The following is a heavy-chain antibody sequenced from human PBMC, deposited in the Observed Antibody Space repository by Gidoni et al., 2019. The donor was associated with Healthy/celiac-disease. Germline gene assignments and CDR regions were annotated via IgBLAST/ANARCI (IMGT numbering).Heavy chain of an antibody. V-gene: IGHV1-46*01. CDR3: ARPSSSIRYFDWLPENDAFDI. Sequence: QVQLVQSGAEVKKPGASVKVSCKASGYTFTSYYMHWVRQAPGQGLEWMGIINPSGGSTSYAQKFQGRVTMTRDTSTSTVYMELSSLRSEDTAVYYCARPSSSIRYFDWLPENDAFDIWGQGTMVTVSS. CDR2: INPSGGST. D-gene: IGHD3-9*01. J-gene: IGHJ3*02. CDR1: GYTFTSYY.